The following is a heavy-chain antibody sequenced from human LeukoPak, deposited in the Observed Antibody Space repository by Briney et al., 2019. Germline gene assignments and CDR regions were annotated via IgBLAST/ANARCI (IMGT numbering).Heavy chain of an antibody. Sequence: GGSLRLSRAASGFTFSSYEMNWVRQAPGKGLEWVSYISGSGSTIYYADSVKGRFTISRDNARNSLHLQMNSLRAEDTAVYYCARDFERRGSSSVDYWGQGTLVTVSS. D-gene: IGHD6-6*01. V-gene: IGHV3-48*03. CDR3: ARDFERRGSSSVDY. CDR1: GFTFSSYE. J-gene: IGHJ4*02. CDR2: ISGSGSTI.